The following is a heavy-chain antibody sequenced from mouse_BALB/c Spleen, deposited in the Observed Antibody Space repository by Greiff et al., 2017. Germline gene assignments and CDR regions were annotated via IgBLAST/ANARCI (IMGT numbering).Heavy chain of an antibody. CDR3: ARDGGSSWFAY. J-gene: IGHJ3*01. D-gene: IGHD1-1*01. CDR2: ISYDGSN. CDR1: GYSITSGYY. V-gene: IGHV3-6*02. Sequence: EVQRVESGPGLVKPSQSLSLTCSVTGYSITSGYYWYWIRQFPGNKLEWMGYISYDGSNNYNPSLKNRISITRDTSKNQFFLKLNSVTTEDTATYYCARDGGSSWFAYWGQGTLVTVSA.